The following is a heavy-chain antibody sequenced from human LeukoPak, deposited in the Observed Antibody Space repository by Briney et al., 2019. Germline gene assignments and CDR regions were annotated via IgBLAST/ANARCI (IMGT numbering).Heavy chain of an antibody. D-gene: IGHD4-17*01. CDR3: ARHGRHGDYSY. V-gene: IGHV4-34*01. Sequence: SETLSLTCAVYGGSFSGYYWDWIRQPPGKGLEWIGDIHYTGTTDYNPSLKSRVTISVDTSRNQFSLKLTSVTATDAAVYYCARHGRHGDYSYWGQGTLVTVSS. CDR1: GGSFSGYY. J-gene: IGHJ4*02. CDR2: IHYTGTT.